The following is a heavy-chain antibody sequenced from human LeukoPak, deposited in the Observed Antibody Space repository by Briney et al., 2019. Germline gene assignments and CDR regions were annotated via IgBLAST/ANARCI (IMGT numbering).Heavy chain of an antibody. CDR3: ALLAVASDFDY. D-gene: IGHD6-19*01. CDR2: ITGSATTK. Sequence: GGSLRLSCAASGFTFSSYEMMWVRQAPGKGLEWVSYITGSATTKKYAESVKGRFTISRDNAKYSLYLQMDSLRVEDTAVYYCALLAVASDFDYWGQGALVTVSS. V-gene: IGHV3-48*03. CDR1: GFTFSSYE. J-gene: IGHJ4*02.